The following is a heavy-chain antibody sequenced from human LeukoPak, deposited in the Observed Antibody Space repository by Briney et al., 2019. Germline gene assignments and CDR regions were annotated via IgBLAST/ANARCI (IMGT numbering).Heavy chain of an antibody. V-gene: IGHV3-66*01. Sequence: GGSLRLSCAASGLTVSSNYMSWVRQAPGKGLEWVSVMYSGGSTYYADSVKGRFTISRDNSKNTLYLQMNSLRADDTAVYYCARGSSNIAGRNNWFDPWGQGTLVTVSS. CDR2: MYSGGST. CDR3: ARGSSNIAGRNNWFDP. J-gene: IGHJ5*02. CDR1: GLTVSSNY. D-gene: IGHD6-6*01.